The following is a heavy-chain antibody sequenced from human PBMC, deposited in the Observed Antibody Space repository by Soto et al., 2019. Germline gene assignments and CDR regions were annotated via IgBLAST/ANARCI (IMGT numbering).Heavy chain of an antibody. CDR2: IVVGSGNT. V-gene: IGHV1-58*01. CDR1: GFTFTSSA. Sequence: QMQLVQSGPEVKKPGTSVKVSCKASGFTFTSSAVQWVRQARGQRLEWIGWIVVGSGNTNYAQKFQERVTITRDMSTSTAYMELSSLRSEDTAVYYCAAQSGATQRQLKEEPWGQGTLVTVSS. CDR3: AAQSGATQRQLKEEP. J-gene: IGHJ5*02. D-gene: IGHD6-13*01.